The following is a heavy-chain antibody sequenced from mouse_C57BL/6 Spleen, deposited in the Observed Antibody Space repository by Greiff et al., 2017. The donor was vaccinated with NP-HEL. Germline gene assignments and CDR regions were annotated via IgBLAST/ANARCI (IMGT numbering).Heavy chain of an antibody. V-gene: IGHV6-3*01. Sequence: EVKLMESGGGLVQPGGSMKLSCVASGFTFSNYWMNWVRQSPEKGLEWVAQIRLKSDNYATHYAESVKGRFTISRDDSKSSVYLQMNNLRAEDTGIYYCTGPVVEDWYFDVWGTGTTVTVSS. CDR3: TGPVVEDWYFDV. CDR2: IRLKSDNYAT. J-gene: IGHJ1*03. CDR1: GFTFSNYW. D-gene: IGHD1-1*01.